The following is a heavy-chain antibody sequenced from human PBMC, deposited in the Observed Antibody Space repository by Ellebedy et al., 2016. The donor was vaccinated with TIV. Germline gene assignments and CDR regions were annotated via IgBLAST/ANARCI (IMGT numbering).Heavy chain of an antibody. V-gene: IGHV3-7*01. Sequence: GESLKISCAASGFSFNSYWMSWVRQAPGKGLEWVANINQGGSVKYYVDSVRGRFTISRDNAKNSLFLQMNSLRVEDTDVYYCARDGSYGDYLSPTHAFTGWGQGTMITVSS. CDR3: ARDGSYGDYLSPTHAFTG. D-gene: IGHD4-17*01. CDR1: GFSFNSYW. J-gene: IGHJ3*01. CDR2: INQGGSVK.